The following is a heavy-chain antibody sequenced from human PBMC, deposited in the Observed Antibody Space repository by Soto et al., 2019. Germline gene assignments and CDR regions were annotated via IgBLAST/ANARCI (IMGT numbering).Heavy chain of an antibody. V-gene: IGHV4-59*01. CDR1: GGSISSYY. D-gene: IGHD3-22*01. Sequence: PSETLSLTCTVSGGSISSYYWSWIRQPPGKGLEWIGYIYYSGSTNYNPSLKSRVTISVDTSKNQFSLKLSSVTAADTAVYYCAATYYYDSSSYYPPDYWGQGTLVTVSS. CDR3: AATYYYDSSSYYPPDY. CDR2: IYYSGST. J-gene: IGHJ4*02.